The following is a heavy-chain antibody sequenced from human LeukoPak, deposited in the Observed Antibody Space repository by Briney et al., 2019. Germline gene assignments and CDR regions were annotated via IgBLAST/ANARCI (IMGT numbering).Heavy chain of an antibody. J-gene: IGHJ4*02. CDR2: IYYSGTT. V-gene: IGHV4-59*01. D-gene: IGHD4-23*01. CDR3: ARATSDYGGSRNFDY. CDR1: GASIRSYF. Sequence: PSETLSLTCTVSGASIRSYFWSWIRQPPGKGLEWIGYIYYSGTTNHNPSLKSRVTISVDTSKNQFSLNLSSVTAADTAVYYCARATSDYGGSRNFDYWGQGTLVTVSS.